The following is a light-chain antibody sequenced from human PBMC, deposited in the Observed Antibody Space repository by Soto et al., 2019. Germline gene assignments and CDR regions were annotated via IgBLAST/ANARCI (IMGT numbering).Light chain of an antibody. CDR1: QSVSSN. CDR3: QQYNNWPFT. J-gene: IGKJ5*01. V-gene: IGKV3-15*01. Sequence: EVVMTQSPATVSLSPGERATLSCRAGQSVSSNLAWYQQKPGQAPRLLIYGASTRATGIPARFSGSGSGTEFTLTISSLQSEDFAVYYCQQYNNWPFTVGTGTRLEIK. CDR2: GAS.